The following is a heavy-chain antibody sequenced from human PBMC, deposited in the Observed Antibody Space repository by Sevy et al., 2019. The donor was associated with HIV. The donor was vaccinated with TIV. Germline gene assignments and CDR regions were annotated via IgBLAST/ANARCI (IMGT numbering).Heavy chain of an antibody. CDR2: LSWNSGTI. V-gene: IGHV3-9*01. CDR1: GFTFDDYA. Sequence: GGSLRLSCAASGFTFDDYAMHWVRQPPGKGLEWVSGLSWNSGTIGYADSVRGRFTISRDNAKNSLYLQMNSLRTDDTAFYYCARGLPPVAGTWGAFDIWGQGTMVTVS. CDR3: ARGLPPVAGTWGAFDI. J-gene: IGHJ3*02. D-gene: IGHD6-19*01.